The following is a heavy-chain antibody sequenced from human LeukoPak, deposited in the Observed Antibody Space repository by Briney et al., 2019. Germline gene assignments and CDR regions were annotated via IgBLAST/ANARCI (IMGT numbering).Heavy chain of an antibody. CDR3: ARPYYYYMDV. Sequence: SETLSLTCTVSGGSISSYYWSWVRQPPGKGLEWIGEIYHSGSTNYNPSLKSRVTISVDKSKNQFSLELSSVTAADTAVYYCARPYYYYMDVWGKGTTVTVSS. CDR1: GGSISSYY. J-gene: IGHJ6*03. V-gene: IGHV4-59*12. CDR2: IYHSGST.